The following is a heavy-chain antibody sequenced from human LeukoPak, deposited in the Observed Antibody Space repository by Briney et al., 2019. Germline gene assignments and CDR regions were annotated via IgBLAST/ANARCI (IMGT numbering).Heavy chain of an antibody. J-gene: IGHJ4*02. CDR1: EFTFRSDG. CDR3: AKDRRTTWSFDY. V-gene: IGHV3-30*18. Sequence: GRSLRLSCSASEFTFRSDGMHWVRQAPGKGLEWVAFISNDGSRKYYEDSVKGRFTISRDNSKNTVYLQMNNLRGEDTAVYYCAKDRRTTWSFDYWGQGTLVTVSS. CDR2: ISNDGSRK. D-gene: IGHD6-13*01.